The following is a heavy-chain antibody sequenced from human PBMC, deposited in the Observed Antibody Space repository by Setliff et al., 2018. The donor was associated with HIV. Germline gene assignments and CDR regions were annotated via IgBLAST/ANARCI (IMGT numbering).Heavy chain of an antibody. CDR3: ARDRYYYMDF. CDR2: IYTNGGA. Sequence: SETLSLTCTVSGDSITSDAFYWTWVRQPAGKGLEWIGHIYTNGGADYNSSLKSRVTISMDAPKNQFSLKLTPVTAADTAVYYCARDRYYYMDFWGKGTTVTVSS. V-gene: IGHV4-61*09. J-gene: IGHJ6*03. CDR1: GDSITSDAFY.